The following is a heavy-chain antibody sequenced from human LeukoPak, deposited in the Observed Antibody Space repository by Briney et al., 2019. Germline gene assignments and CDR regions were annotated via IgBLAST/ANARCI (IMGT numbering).Heavy chain of an antibody. D-gene: IGHD4-23*01. CDR2: ISYDGSNK. CDR3: ARGASVVTPTAFDY. J-gene: IGHJ4*02. CDR1: GFTFSSYA. Sequence: GGSLRLSCAASGFTFSSYAMHWVRQAPGKGLEWVAIISYDGSNKYYADSVKGRFTISRDNSKNTLYLQMNSLRAEDTAVYYCARGASVVTPTAFDYWGQGSLVTVSS. V-gene: IGHV3-30-3*01.